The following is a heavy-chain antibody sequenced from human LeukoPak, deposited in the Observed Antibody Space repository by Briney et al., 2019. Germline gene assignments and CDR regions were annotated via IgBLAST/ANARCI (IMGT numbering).Heavy chain of an antibody. CDR1: GFTFSSYA. J-gene: IGHJ4*02. CDR2: ISYDGSNK. Sequence: PGGSLRLSCAASGFTFSSYAMHWVRQAPGKGLEWVAVISYDGSNKYYADSVKGRFTISRDNSKNTLYLQMNSLRAEDTAVYYCARSGAWRVTTFDYWGQGSLVIVSS. CDR3: ARSGAWRVTTFDY. V-gene: IGHV3-30*04. D-gene: IGHD4-17*01.